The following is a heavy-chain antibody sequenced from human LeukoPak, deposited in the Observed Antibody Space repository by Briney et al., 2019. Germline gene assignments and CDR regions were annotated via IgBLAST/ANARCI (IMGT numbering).Heavy chain of an antibody. CDR1: GLTFSSDW. J-gene: IGHJ4*02. V-gene: IGHV3-23*01. Sequence: QTGGSLRLSCAASGLTFSSDWMHWVRQVPGKGLEWVSAISGSGGSTYYADSVKGRFTISRDNSKNTLYLQMNSLRAEDTAVYYCAKALGIAAAGTPVVEWGQGTLVTVSS. CDR2: ISGSGGST. D-gene: IGHD6-13*01. CDR3: AKALGIAAAGTPVVE.